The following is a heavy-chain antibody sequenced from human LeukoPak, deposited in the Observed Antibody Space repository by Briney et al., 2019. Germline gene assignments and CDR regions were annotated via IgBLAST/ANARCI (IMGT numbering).Heavy chain of an antibody. V-gene: IGHV3-64*01. CDR2: ISSNGVST. Sequence: PGGSLRLSCAASGFTFTSYAMHWVRQAPGKGLEYVSAISSNGVSTYYANSVKGRFTISRDNSKNTLYLQMGSLRAEDMAVYYCARAVYYYDSSGYPLYYFDYWGQRTLVTVSS. CDR3: ARAVYYYDSSGYPLYYFDY. CDR1: GFTFTSYA. J-gene: IGHJ4*02. D-gene: IGHD3-22*01.